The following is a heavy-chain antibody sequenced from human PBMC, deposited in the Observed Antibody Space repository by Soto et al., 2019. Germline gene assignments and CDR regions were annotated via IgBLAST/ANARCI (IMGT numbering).Heavy chain of an antibody. CDR2: IRSKANSYAT. V-gene: IGHV3-73*02. CDR3: TRSCSSTSCHHSNYYYYYGMDV. Sequence: EVQLVESGGGLVQPGGSLKLSCAASGFTFSGSAMHWVRQASGKGLEWVGRIRSKANSYATAYAASVKGRFTISRDDSKNTAYLQMNSLKTEDTAAYYCTRSCSSTSCHHSNYYYYYGMDVWGQGTTVTVSS. CDR1: GFTFSGSA. D-gene: IGHD2-2*01. J-gene: IGHJ6*02.